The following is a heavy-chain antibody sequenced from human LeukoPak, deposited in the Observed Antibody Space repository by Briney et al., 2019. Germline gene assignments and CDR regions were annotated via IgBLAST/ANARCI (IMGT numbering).Heavy chain of an antibody. V-gene: IGHV3-11*01. J-gene: IGHJ6*02. CDR2: ISSSGSTI. Sequence: GGSLRLSCAASGFTFSDYYMSWIRQAPGKGLEWVSYISSSGSTIYYADSVKGRFTISRDNAKNSLYLQMNSLRAEDTAVYCCARDLDGCSGGSCYSNYYYYYGMDVWGQGTTVTVSS. CDR1: GFTFSDYY. CDR3: ARDLDGCSGGSCYSNYYYYYGMDV. D-gene: IGHD2-15*01.